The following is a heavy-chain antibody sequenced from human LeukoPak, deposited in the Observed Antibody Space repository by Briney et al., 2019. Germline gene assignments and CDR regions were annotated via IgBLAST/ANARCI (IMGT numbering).Heavy chain of an antibody. CDR1: GFSFSSYG. D-gene: IGHD6-19*01. V-gene: IGHV3-30*18. Sequence: PGGSLRLSCAASGFSFSSYGMYWVRQAPGKGLEWVAVISSDGTNKYYADSVKGRFTISRDNSKNTLYLQMNSLRAEDTAVYYCAKDPIAVAGNNYYRMDVWGQGTTVSVSS. CDR3: AKDPIAVAGNNYYRMDV. J-gene: IGHJ6*02. CDR2: ISSDGTNK.